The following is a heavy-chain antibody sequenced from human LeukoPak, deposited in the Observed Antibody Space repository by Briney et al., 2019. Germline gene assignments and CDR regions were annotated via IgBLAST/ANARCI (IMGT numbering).Heavy chain of an antibody. CDR3: ARFYGVPGGWFDP. D-gene: IGHD4-17*01. CDR2: IYYSGST. CDR1: GGSISSSSYY. Sequence: PSKTLSLTCTVSGGSISSSSYYWGWIRQPPGKGLEWIGSIYYSGSTYYNPSLKSRVTISVDTSKNQFSLKLSSVTAADTAVYYCARFYGVPGGWFDPWGQGTLVTVSS. J-gene: IGHJ5*02. V-gene: IGHV4-39*01.